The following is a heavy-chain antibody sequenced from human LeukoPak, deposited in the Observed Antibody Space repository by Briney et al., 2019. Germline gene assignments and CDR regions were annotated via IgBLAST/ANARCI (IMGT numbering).Heavy chain of an antibody. CDR3: ARAKRGYSYGYWYYYYYYMDV. CDR1: GYTFTSYD. V-gene: IGHV1-8*03. D-gene: IGHD5-18*01. Sequence: GVSVKVSCKASGYTFTSYDINWVRQAPGQGLEWMGWMNPNSGNTGYAQKFQGRVTITRNTSISTAYMELSSLRSEDTAVYYCARAKRGYSYGYWYYYYYYMDVWGKGTTVTVSS. J-gene: IGHJ6*03. CDR2: MNPNSGNT.